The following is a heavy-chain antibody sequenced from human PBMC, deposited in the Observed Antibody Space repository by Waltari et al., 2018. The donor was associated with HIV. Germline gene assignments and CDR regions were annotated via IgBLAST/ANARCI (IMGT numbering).Heavy chain of an antibody. CDR3: ARDPRRDPTLYYFDY. D-gene: IGHD1-26*01. CDR1: GFTFSSYS. CDR2: ISSSSSYI. V-gene: IGHV3-21*01. Sequence: EVQLVESGGGVVKPGVSLRLSCAPSGFTFSSYSLNWVRQAPGKGLEWVSSISSSSSYIYYADSVKGRFTISRDNAKNSLYLQMNSLRAEDTAVYYCARDPRRDPTLYYFDYWGQGTLVTVSS. J-gene: IGHJ4*02.